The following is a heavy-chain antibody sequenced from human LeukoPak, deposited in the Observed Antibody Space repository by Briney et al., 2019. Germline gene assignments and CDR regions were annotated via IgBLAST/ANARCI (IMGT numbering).Heavy chain of an antibody. V-gene: IGHV3-7*01. CDR3: ATSRTFDY. D-gene: IGHD1-7*01. CDR2: INQDGTEK. Sequence: GGSLRLSCAASGFTFSSCWMNWVRQAPGKGLEWVANINQDGTEKFYVDSVKGRFTISRDNAKNSLYLQMNSLTGEDTAVYYCATSRTFDYWGQGTLVTVSS. CDR1: GFTFSSCW. J-gene: IGHJ4*02.